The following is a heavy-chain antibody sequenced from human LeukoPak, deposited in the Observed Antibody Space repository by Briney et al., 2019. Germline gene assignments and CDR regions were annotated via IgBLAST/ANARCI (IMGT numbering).Heavy chain of an antibody. J-gene: IGHJ4*02. D-gene: IGHD1-26*01. CDR2: INPNSGGT. CDR3: AFGGSSGGYYFDY. Sequence: ASVKVSCKASGYTFTGYYMHWVRHAPGQGFEWMGWINPNSGGTNYAQKFQGRVTMTRDTSISTAYMELSRLRSDDTAVYYCAFGGSSGGYYFDYWGQETLVTVSS. CDR1: GYTFTGYY. V-gene: IGHV1-2*02.